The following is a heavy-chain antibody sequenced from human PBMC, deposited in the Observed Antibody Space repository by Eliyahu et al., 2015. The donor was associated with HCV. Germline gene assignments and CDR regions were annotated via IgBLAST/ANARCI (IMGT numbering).Heavy chain of an antibody. CDR2: IRSKANSYAT. J-gene: IGHJ4*02. CDR1: GFTFXGSA. V-gene: IGHV3-73*01. Sequence: EVQLVESGGGLVLGGSLKLSCAASGFTFXGSAMHWVRQASGKGLEWVGRIRSKANSYATAYAASVKGRFTISRDDSKNTAYLQMNSLKTEDTAVYYCTSRSERGSGPRQVDYWGQGTLVTVSS. D-gene: IGHD3-10*01. CDR3: TSRSERGSGPRQVDY.